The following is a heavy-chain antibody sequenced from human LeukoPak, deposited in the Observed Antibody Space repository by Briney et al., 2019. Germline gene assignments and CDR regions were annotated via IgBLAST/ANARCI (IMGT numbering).Heavy chain of an antibody. CDR2: INWNGDIT. CDR1: GFTFSSYE. J-gene: IGHJ4*02. Sequence: PGGSLRLSCAASGFTFSSYEMNWVRQAPGKGLEWVSSINWNGDITPYADSVKGRFTISRDNAKNALYLQMNSLRPEDTALYFCTRDETGIDYWGQGTLVTVSS. D-gene: IGHD1-1*01. V-gene: IGHV3-20*04. CDR3: TRDETGIDY.